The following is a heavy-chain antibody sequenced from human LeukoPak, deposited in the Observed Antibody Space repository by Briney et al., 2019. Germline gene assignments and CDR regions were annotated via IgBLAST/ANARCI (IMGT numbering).Heavy chain of an antibody. CDR1: GGSISSYY. V-gene: IGHV4-4*09. D-gene: IGHD2-2*01. CDR2: IYTSGST. CDR3: ARRREYCSSTSCPAYWFDP. J-gene: IGHJ5*02. Sequence: SETLSLTCTVSGGSISSYYWSWIRQPPEKGLEWIGYIYTSGSTNYNPSLKSRVTISVDTSKNQFSLKLSSVTAADTAVYYCARRREYCSSTSCPAYWFDPWGQGTLVTVSS.